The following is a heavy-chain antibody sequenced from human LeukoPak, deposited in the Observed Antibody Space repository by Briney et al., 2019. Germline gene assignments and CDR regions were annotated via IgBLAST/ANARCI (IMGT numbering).Heavy chain of an antibody. D-gene: IGHD3-22*01. CDR2: ISSSSSYI. J-gene: IGHJ4*02. Sequence: GGSLRLSCAASGFTFSSYSMNWVRQAPGKGLEWVSSISSSSSYIYYADSVKGRFTISRDNAKNSLYLQMNSLRAEDTAVYYCARARKDYDSSGYYYFDYWGQGTLVTVFS. CDR1: GFTFSSYS. CDR3: ARARKDYDSSGYYYFDY. V-gene: IGHV3-21*01.